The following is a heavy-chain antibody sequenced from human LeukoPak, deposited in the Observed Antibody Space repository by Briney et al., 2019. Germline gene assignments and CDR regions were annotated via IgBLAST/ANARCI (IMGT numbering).Heavy chain of an antibody. D-gene: IGHD3-22*01. V-gene: IGHV4-59*01. CDR1: GGSISTYY. Sequence: PSETLSLTCTASGGSISTYYWSWIRQPPGKGLEWIGYIYYSGSTNYNPSLKSRVSISVDTSKNQFSLKLNSVTAADTAVYYCARVWGVTDFYDSRGAFDIWGQGTMVTVSS. CDR3: ARVWGVTDFYDSRGAFDI. CDR2: IYYSGST. J-gene: IGHJ3*02.